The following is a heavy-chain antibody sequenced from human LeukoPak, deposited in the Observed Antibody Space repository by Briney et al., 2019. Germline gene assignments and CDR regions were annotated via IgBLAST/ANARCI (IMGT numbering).Heavy chain of an antibody. D-gene: IGHD3-3*01. CDR1: GGSISSYY. Sequence: SETLSLTCTVSGGSISSYYWSWIRQPAGKGLEWIGRIYTSGSTNYNPSLKSRVTMSVDTSKNQFSLKLSSVTAADTAVYYCARTLEAIFLDAFDIWGQGTMVTVSS. CDR3: ARTLEAIFLDAFDI. CDR2: IYTSGST. V-gene: IGHV4-4*07. J-gene: IGHJ3*02.